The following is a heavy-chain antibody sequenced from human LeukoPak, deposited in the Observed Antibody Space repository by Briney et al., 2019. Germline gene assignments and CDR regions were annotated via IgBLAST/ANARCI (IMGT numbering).Heavy chain of an antibody. J-gene: IGHJ5*02. Sequence: SETLSLTCTVSGGSISSSSYYWGWIRQPPGKGLEWIGSIYYSGSTYYNPSLKSRVTISVDTSKNQFSLKLSSVTAADTAVYYCARQGRYYGSGSLNWFDPWGQGTLVTVSS. CDR2: IYYSGST. V-gene: IGHV4-39*01. CDR1: GGSISSSSYY. D-gene: IGHD3-10*01. CDR3: ARQGRYYGSGSLNWFDP.